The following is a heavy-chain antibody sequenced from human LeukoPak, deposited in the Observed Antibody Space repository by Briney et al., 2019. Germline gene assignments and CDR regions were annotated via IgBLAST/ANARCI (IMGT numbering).Heavy chain of an antibody. D-gene: IGHD6-13*01. V-gene: IGHV4-31*03. CDR3: ARSEGIAAAGFDY. CDR1: GGSISSGGYY. J-gene: IGHJ4*02. Sequence: SETLSLTCTVSGGSISSGGYYWSWIRQHPGKGLEWIGYIYYSGSTYYNPSLKSRVTISVDTSKNQFSLKLSSVTAADTAVYYCARSEGIAAAGFDYWGQGTLVTVSS. CDR2: IYYSGST.